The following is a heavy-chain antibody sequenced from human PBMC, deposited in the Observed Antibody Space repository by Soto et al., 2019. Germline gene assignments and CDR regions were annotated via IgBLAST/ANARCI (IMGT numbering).Heavy chain of an antibody. D-gene: IGHD1-7*01. CDR3: ARDPPTGTTLDWADS. CDR2: TSSSGSFM. Sequence: NPGGSLRLSCAGSGFSLSSDSMGWVRQAPGKGLEWVASTSSSGSFMNYADSVKGRFTISRDNAKNSLYLQMSGLKDEDTAVYYCARDPPTGTTLDWADSWGQGTLVTVSS. J-gene: IGHJ4*02. V-gene: IGHV3-21*01. CDR1: GFSLSSDS.